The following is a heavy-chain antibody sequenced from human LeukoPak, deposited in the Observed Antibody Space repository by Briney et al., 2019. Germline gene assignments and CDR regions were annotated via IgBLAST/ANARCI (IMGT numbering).Heavy chain of an antibody. Sequence: GGSLTLSCAASGFTFSSYAMSWVRQTPGKGLEWVSVIYSGGSTYYADSVKGRFTISRDNSKNTLYLQMNSLRAEDTAVYYCAWGHYFDYWGQGTLVTVSS. J-gene: IGHJ4*02. V-gene: IGHV3-66*01. CDR1: GFTFSSYA. CDR3: AWGHYFDY. CDR2: IYSGGST. D-gene: IGHD3-16*01.